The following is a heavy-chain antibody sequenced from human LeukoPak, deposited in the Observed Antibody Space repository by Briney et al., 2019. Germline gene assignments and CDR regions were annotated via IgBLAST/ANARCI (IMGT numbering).Heavy chain of an antibody. CDR2: LNWIGGSI. V-gene: IGHV3-20*04. CDR1: GFTFDDYR. CDR3: ARGGSIDL. Sequence: GGSLRLSCVASGFTFDDYRMNWVRQAPEKGLEWVSGLNWIGGSIGYIDSVKGRFTISRDNAKSSLYLQMDSLRAEDTGLYYCARGGSIDLWGQGTLVTVTS. J-gene: IGHJ5*02. D-gene: IGHD2-15*01.